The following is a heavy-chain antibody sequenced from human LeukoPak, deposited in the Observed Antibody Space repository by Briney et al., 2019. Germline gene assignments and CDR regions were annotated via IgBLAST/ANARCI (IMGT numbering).Heavy chain of an antibody. CDR3: ARGRRGFGRSCFVDY. D-gene: IGHD6-13*01. Sequence: GGSLTLSCTASSFLFSIYSMICVRQARGEGREWVSYISVGGSTTYYADSVKGRFTISRDNAKNPLYLHMNSLRDEDTAVYYCARGRRGFGRSCFVDYWGEGTLVAFSS. J-gene: IGHJ4*02. V-gene: IGHV3-48*02. CDR1: SFLFSIYS. CDR2: ISVGGSTT.